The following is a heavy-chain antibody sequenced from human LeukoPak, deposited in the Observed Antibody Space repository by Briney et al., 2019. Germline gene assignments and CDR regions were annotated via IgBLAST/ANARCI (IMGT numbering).Heavy chain of an antibody. Sequence: PGGSLRLSCAASGFTFSSYGMHWVRQAPGKGLEWVAVISYDGSNKYYADSVKGRFTISRDNSKNTLYLQMNSLRAEDTAVYYCARDGEYCSRPSCYGASRGWDVGAQGPGVIVPS. V-gene: IGHV3-30*03. CDR3: ARDGEYCSRPSCYGASRGWDV. CDR2: ISYDGSNK. D-gene: IGHD2-2*01. J-gene: IGHJ6*02. CDR1: GFTFSSYG.